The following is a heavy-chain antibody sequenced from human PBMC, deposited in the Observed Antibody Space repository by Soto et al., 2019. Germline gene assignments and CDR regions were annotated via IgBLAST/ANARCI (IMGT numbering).Heavy chain of an antibody. V-gene: IGHV3-23*01. J-gene: IGHJ4*02. D-gene: IGHD2-15*01. Sequence: EVQLLESGGGLVQPGGSLRLSCAASGFTFSSYAMSWVRQAPGKGLEWVSAISGSGGSTYYADSVKGRFTISRDNSKNTLYLQMNSLRAEDTAVYYCAEVPPPYCSGGSCQFFDYWGQGTLVTVSS. CDR1: GFTFSSYA. CDR2: ISGSGGST. CDR3: AEVPPPYCSGGSCQFFDY.